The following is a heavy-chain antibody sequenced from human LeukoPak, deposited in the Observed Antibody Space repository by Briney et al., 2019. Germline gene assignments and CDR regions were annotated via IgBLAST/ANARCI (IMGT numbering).Heavy chain of an antibody. D-gene: IGHD3-3*02. CDR3: ARGHFWHGYYYSYYMDV. V-gene: IGHV4-59*11. CDR1: GGSISSHY. Sequence: SETLSLTCTVSGGSISSHYWSWIRQPPGKGLEWIGYIYFDGSSTYNPSLKSRVTISIDTSKSQFSLKLTSLTAADTAVYYCARGHFWHGYYYSYYMDVLGKGTTVAVSS. CDR2: IYFDGSS. J-gene: IGHJ6*03.